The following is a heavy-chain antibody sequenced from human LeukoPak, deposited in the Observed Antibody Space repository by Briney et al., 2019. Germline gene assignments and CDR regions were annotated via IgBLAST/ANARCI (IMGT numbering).Heavy chain of an antibody. Sequence: ASVKVSCKASGYTFTSYGISWVRQAPGQGLEWMGWISAYNGNTNYAQKLQGRVTMTTDTSTSTAYMELRSLRSDDTAVYYCARDDPSSSWYLIDYWGQGTLVTVPS. V-gene: IGHV1-18*01. D-gene: IGHD6-13*01. CDR3: ARDDPSSSWYLIDY. J-gene: IGHJ4*02. CDR1: GYTFTSYG. CDR2: ISAYNGNT.